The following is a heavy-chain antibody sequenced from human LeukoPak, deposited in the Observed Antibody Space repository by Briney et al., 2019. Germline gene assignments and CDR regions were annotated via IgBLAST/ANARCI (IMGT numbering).Heavy chain of an antibody. CDR3: ARETRGYSYGYEFDY. CDR1: GYTFSDFH. J-gene: IGHJ4*02. CDR2: IIPIFGTA. V-gene: IGHV1-69*06. D-gene: IGHD5-18*01. Sequence: SVKVSCKASGYTFSDFHMHWVRQAPGQGLEWMGGIIPIFGTANYAQKFQGRVTITADKSTSTAYMELSSLRSEDTAVYYCARETRGYSYGYEFDYWGQGTLVTVSS.